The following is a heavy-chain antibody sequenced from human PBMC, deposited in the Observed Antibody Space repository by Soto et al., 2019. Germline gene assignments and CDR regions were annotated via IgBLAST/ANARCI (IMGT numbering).Heavy chain of an antibody. V-gene: IGHV2-5*02. CDR3: AHSLFDWLFGMGWFDP. D-gene: IGHD3-9*01. J-gene: IGHJ5*02. CDR2: IYWDDDK. Sequence: QITLKESGPTLVKPTQTLTLTCTFSGFSLSTSGVGVGWIRQPPGKALESLALIYWDDDKRYSPSLKSRLTITKDTSKHQVVLTMTNMDPVDTATYYCAHSLFDWLFGMGWFDPWGQGTLVTVSS. CDR1: GFSLSTSGVG.